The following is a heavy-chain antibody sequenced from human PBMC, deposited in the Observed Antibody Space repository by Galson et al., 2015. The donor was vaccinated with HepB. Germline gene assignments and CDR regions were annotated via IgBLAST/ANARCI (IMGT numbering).Heavy chain of an antibody. CDR2: ISSSSSTI. Sequence: SLRLSCAASGFTFSSYSVNWVRQAPGKGLEWVSYISSSSSTIYYADSVKGRFTISRDNAKNSLYLQMNSLRAEDTAVYYCARQVYYYYMDVWGKGTTVTVSS. CDR3: ARQVYYYYMDV. V-gene: IGHV3-48*01. J-gene: IGHJ6*03. CDR1: GFTFSSYS.